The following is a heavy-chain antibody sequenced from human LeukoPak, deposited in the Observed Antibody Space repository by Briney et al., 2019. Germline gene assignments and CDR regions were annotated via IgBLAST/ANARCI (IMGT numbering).Heavy chain of an antibody. D-gene: IGHD4-17*01. CDR1: VGSVSSSSYY. CDR3: ARLAGGNDYGDD. Sequence: PSETLSLTRTVSVGSVSSSSYYWGWIRQPPGKGLEWIGSIYYSGSTYYNPSLKSRVTISVDTSKNQFSLKLSSVTAADTAVYYCARLAGGNDYGDDWGQGTLVTVSS. V-gene: IGHV4-39*01. CDR2: IYYSGST. J-gene: IGHJ4*02.